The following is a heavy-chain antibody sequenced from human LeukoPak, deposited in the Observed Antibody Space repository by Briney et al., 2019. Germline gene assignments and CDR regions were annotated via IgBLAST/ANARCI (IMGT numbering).Heavy chain of an antibody. D-gene: IGHD3-10*01. J-gene: IGHJ4*02. CDR1: GYTFTSYA. Sequence: GASVKVSCKASGYTFTSYAMNWVRQAPGQGLEWMGWINTNTGNPTYAQGFTGRFVFSLDTSVSTAYLQISSLKAEDTAVYYCARLLWFGELSHFDYWGQGTLVTVSS. V-gene: IGHV7-4-1*02. CDR3: ARLLWFGELSHFDY. CDR2: INTNTGNP.